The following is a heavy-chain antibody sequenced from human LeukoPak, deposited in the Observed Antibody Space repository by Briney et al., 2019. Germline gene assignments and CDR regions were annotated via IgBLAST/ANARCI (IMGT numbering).Heavy chain of an antibody. V-gene: IGHV4-39*01. CDR1: GGSISSRRYY. CDR2: IFYSGST. D-gene: IGHD3-10*01. Sequence: SVTVSLTCTVSGGSISSRRYYWGWIRQPPGKGGGWIASIFYSGSTYYNPSLKSRVTKSVDTSNNVFSMKLSSDHAADRAVVYCARHGSYYGSAPHYYCGYWGKGTLVTVS. J-gene: IGHJ4*02. CDR3: ARHGSYYGSAPHYYCGY.